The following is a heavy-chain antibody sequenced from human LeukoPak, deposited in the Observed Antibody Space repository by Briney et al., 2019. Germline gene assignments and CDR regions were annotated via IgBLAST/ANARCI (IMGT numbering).Heavy chain of an antibody. CDR1: GGSISNYY. D-gene: IGHD5-12*01. J-gene: IGHJ4*02. V-gene: IGHV4-59*12. CDR3: ARWTRLRGRGYFDY. Sequence: SETLSLTCTVSGGSISNYYWSWIRQPPGKGLEWIGYIYYSGSTNYNPSLKSRVTISVDTSKNQFSLKLSSVTAADTAVYYCARWTRLRGRGYFDYWGQGTLVTVSS. CDR2: IYYSGST.